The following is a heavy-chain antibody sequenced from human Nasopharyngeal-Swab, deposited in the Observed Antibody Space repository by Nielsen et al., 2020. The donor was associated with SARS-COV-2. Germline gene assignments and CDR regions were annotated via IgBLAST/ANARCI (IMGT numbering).Heavy chain of an antibody. J-gene: IGHJ4*02. D-gene: IGHD6-13*01. CDR1: GFTFNYFG. V-gene: IGHV3-9*01. CDR2: ISWNSVSI. Sequence: SLKISCAASGFTFNYFGMHWVRQVPGKGLEWVSVISWNSVSIGYADSVKGRFTISRDNAKNSLYLQMNSLRAEDTALYYCAKGIAAAGSRCLDYWGQGTLVTVSS. CDR3: AKGIAAAGSRCLDY.